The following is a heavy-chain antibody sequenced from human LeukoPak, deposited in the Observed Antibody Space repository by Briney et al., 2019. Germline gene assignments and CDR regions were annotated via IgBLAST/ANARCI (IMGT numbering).Heavy chain of an antibody. CDR2: INHSGST. Sequence: SETLSLTCAVYGGSFSGYYWSWIRQPPGKGLEWIGEINHSGSTNYNPSLKSRVTISVDTSKNQFSLKLSSVTAADTAVYYCARVPQRFDPWGQGILVTVSS. CDR1: GGSFSGYY. CDR3: ARVPQRFDP. D-gene: IGHD6-13*01. J-gene: IGHJ5*02. V-gene: IGHV4-34*01.